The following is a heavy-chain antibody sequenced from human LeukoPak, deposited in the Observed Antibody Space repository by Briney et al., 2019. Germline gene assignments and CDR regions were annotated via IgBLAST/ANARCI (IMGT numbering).Heavy chain of an antibody. Sequence: SVTLSCKASGGTFSSYAISWVRQAPGQGLEWMGGIISIFGTANYAQKFQGRVTITADKSTSTAYMELSSLRSEDTAVYYCARERSYGDLAFDPWGQGTLVTVSS. CDR1: GGTFSSYA. D-gene: IGHD4-17*01. CDR2: IISIFGTA. CDR3: ARERSYGDLAFDP. J-gene: IGHJ5*02. V-gene: IGHV1-69*06.